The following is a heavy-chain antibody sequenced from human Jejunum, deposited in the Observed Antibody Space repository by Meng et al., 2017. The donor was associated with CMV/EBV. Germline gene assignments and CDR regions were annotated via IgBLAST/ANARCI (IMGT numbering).Heavy chain of an antibody. CDR2: ISYYGSNK. D-gene: IGHD6-13*01. J-gene: IGHJ4*02. V-gene: IGHV3-30-3*01. CDR3: AIERGQQLVLFYFDY. Sequence: FTFRSYAMHWVRQAPGKGLEWLAFISYYGSNKYYADSVKGRFTISRDNSKNTLYMQMNSLRPEDTAVYYCAIERGQQLVLFYFDYWGQGTLVTVSS. CDR1: FTFRSYA.